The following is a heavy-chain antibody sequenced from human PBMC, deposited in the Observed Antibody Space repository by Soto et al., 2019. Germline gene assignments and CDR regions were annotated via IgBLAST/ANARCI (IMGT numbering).Heavy chain of an antibody. CDR3: ARPPLPIMDQVNGIL. CDR2: IYSSGMT. CDR1: VVSIISCIYN. V-gene: IGHV4-39*01. Sequence: SDTLSLTCTFSVVSIISCIYNLCCFRQPPWKGLEWIVSIYSSGMTHYNPSFNSRVTLSVDTSKSQFSLRLYSVTAADTAVYYCARPPLPIMDQVNGILWGRGHMVNVSS. J-gene: IGHJ4*02. D-gene: IGHD3-3*01.